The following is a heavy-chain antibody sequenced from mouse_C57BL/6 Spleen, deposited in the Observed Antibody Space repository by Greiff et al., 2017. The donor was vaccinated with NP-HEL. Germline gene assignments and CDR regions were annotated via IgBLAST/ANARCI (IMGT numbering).Heavy chain of an antibody. Sequence: QVQLQQSGAELVKPGASVKMSCKASGYTFTSYWITWVKQRPGQGLEWIGDIYPGSGSTNYNEKFKSKATLTVDTSSSTAYMQLSSLTSEDSAVYYCARTPPGSSPFDYWGQGTTLTVSS. CDR3: ARTPPGSSPFDY. CDR1: GYTFTSYW. D-gene: IGHD1-1*01. V-gene: IGHV1-55*01. J-gene: IGHJ2*01. CDR2: IYPGSGST.